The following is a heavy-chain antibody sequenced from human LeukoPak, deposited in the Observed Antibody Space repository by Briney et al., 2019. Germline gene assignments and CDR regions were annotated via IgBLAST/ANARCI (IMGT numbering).Heavy chain of an antibody. D-gene: IGHD3-3*01. V-gene: IGHV4-4*07. Sequence: PSETLSLTCTVSGGSISGYYWSWIRQPAGKGLEWIGRIYVGGGTNSSCSLKRRVTMSVGTSKNQFSLRLSSVTAADTAVYYCAKVDRLWSGYSAFYFAYWGQGTLVTVSS. CDR1: GGSISGYY. J-gene: IGHJ4*02. CDR2: IYVGGGT. CDR3: AKVDRLWSGYSAFYFAY.